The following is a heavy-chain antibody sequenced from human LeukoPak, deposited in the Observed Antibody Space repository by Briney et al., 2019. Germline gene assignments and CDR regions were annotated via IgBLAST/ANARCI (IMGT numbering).Heavy chain of an antibody. V-gene: IGHV3-66*01. CDR3: ARERDCSSTSCRSDAFDI. CDR1: GFPVSSNY. J-gene: IGHJ3*02. Sequence: GGSLRLSCAASGFPVSSNYMSWVRQAPGKGLEWVSVVYGGGSTYYADSVKGRFTISRDNSKNTLYLQMNSLRAEDTAVCYCARERDCSSTSCRSDAFDIWGQGTMVTVSS. CDR2: VYGGGST. D-gene: IGHD2-2*01.